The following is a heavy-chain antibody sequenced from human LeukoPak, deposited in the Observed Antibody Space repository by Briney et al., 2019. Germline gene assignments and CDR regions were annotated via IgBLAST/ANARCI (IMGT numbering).Heavy chain of an antibody. Sequence: GGSLRLSCAASGFTFSSYSMNWVRQAPGKGLEWVSSISSSSSYIYYADSVKGRFTISRDNAKNSLYLQMNSLRAGDTAVYYCARKDYGSGSYFLWGQGTLVTVSS. CDR2: ISSSSSYI. D-gene: IGHD3-10*01. CDR1: GFTFSSYS. V-gene: IGHV3-21*01. J-gene: IGHJ4*02. CDR3: ARKDYGSGSYFL.